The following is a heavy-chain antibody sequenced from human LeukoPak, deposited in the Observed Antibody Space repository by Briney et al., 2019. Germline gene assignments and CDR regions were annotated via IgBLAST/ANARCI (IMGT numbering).Heavy chain of an antibody. CDR2: ISSSSSYI. Sequence: MTGGSLRLSCAASGFTFSSYSMNWVRQAPGKGLEWVSSISSSSSYIYYADSVKGRFTISRDNAKNSLYLQMNSLRAEDTAVYYCARITGYSYGLDYWGQGTLVTVSS. V-gene: IGHV3-21*01. CDR3: ARITGYSYGLDY. D-gene: IGHD5-18*01. J-gene: IGHJ4*02. CDR1: GFTFSSYS.